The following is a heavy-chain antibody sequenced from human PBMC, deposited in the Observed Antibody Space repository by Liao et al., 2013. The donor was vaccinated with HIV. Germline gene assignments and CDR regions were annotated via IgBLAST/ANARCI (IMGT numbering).Heavy chain of an antibody. CDR1: GGSISGYY. CDR3: ARWLGNNHGLDY. CDR2: IHYSGST. D-gene: IGHD5-24*01. J-gene: IGHJ4*02. V-gene: IGHV4-59*01. Sequence: QVQLQESGPGLVKSSETLSLTCTVSGGSISGYYWSWIRQIPGKGLEWIGYIHYSGSTNYNPSFKSRVTIAVDMSKNQVSLKLRSVTAADTAVYFCARWLGNNHGLDYWGQGTL.